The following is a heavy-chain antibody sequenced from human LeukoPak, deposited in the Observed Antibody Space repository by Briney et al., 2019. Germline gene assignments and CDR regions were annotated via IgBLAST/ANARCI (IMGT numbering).Heavy chain of an antibody. CDR3: ARDFGSSGWYGAFDY. D-gene: IGHD6-19*01. CDR2: IYYSGST. V-gene: IGHV4-59*01. J-gene: IGHJ4*02. CDR1: GGSISSYY. Sequence: SETLSLTCTVSGGSISSYYWSWIRQPPGKGLEWIGYIYYSGSTNYNPSLKSRVTISVDTSKNQFSLKLSSVTTADTAVYYCARDFGSSGWYGAFDYWGQGTLVTVSS.